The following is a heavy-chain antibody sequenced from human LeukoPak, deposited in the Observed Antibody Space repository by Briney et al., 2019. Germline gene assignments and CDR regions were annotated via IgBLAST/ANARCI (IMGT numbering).Heavy chain of an antibody. Sequence: AETLSLTCAVSGYSISSGYYWGWLRPPPGKGLEWTGSIYHSGSTYYDPSLKSRVTISVDTSKNQFSLKLSSVTAADTAVYYCARESRTSCYDDWGQGTLVTVSS. D-gene: IGHD2-2*01. CDR1: GYSISSGYY. V-gene: IGHV4-38-2*02. CDR3: ARESRTSCYDD. CDR2: IYHSGST. J-gene: IGHJ4*02.